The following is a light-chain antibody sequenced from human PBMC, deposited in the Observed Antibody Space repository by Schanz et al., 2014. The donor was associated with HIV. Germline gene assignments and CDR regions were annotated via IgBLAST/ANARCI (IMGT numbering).Light chain of an antibody. CDR2: EVS. J-gene: IGLJ3*02. CDR1: SSDVGSYNL. Sequence: QSALTQPASVSGSPGQSITISCTGTSSDVGSYNLVSWYQQHPGKAPKLMIYEVSKRPSGVSPRFSGSRSGNTASLTISGLQADDEADYYCSSYAGSSTVVFGGGTKLTV. V-gene: IGLV2-23*02. CDR3: SSYAGSSTVV.